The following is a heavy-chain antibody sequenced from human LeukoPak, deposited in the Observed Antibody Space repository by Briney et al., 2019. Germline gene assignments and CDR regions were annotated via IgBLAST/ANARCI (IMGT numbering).Heavy chain of an antibody. D-gene: IGHD6-13*01. J-gene: IGHJ4*02. CDR1: GGSFSGYY. CDR2: IYHSGRT. V-gene: IGHV4-34*01. CDR3: ARVGIAAAGIE. Sequence: SETLSLTCAVYGGSFSGYYWSWIRQPPGKGLEWIGNIYHSGRTYYNPSLKSRVTISVDTSKNQISLKLSSVTAADMAVYYCARVGIAAAGIEWGQGTLVTVSS.